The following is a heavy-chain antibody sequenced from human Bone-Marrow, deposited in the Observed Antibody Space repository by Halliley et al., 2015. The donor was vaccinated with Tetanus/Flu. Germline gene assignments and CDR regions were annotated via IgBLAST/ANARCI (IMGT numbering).Heavy chain of an antibody. CDR3: VRDRGLVPPAGGPDYDFGRDV. CDR2: IWHDGSKT. Sequence: SLRLSCVASGLTFSSYGMHWVRQAPGKGLEWVAVIWHDGSKTYYADVVKGRFTISRDNFQNKLYLQMSSLRADDTAVYYGVRDRGLVPPAGGPDYDFGRDVWGQGSSVTVA. J-gene: IGHJ6*02. V-gene: IGHV3-33*01. CDR1: GLTFSSYG. D-gene: IGHD3-22*01.